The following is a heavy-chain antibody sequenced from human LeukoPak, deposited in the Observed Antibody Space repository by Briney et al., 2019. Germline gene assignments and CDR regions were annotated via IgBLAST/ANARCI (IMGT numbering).Heavy chain of an antibody. CDR2: IRSKAYGGTT. D-gene: IGHD4-17*01. V-gene: IGHV3-49*04. Sequence: GGSLRLSCTASGFTFGDYAMSWVRQAPGKGLEWVGFIRSKAYGGTTEYAASVKGRFTISRDDSKSIAYLQMNSLKTEDTAVYYCTRDYGDSNDAFDIWGQGTMVTVSS. J-gene: IGHJ3*02. CDR1: GFTFGDYA. CDR3: TRDYGDSNDAFDI.